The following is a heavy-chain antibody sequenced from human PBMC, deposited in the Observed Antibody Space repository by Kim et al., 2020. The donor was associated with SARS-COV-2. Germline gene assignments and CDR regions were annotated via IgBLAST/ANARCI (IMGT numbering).Heavy chain of an antibody. CDR3: AKVPSGGWWFDP. CDR2: ISSSGGDT. Sequence: GGSLRLSCAASGFTFSSYAVSWVRQAPGKALEWVSGISSSGGDTYYADSAKGRFSVSRDNSKNTLHLQMNNLRAEDTAVYYCAKVPSGGWWFDPWGQGTL. J-gene: IGHJ5*02. CDR1: GFTFSSYA. V-gene: IGHV3-23*01. D-gene: IGHD2-15*01.